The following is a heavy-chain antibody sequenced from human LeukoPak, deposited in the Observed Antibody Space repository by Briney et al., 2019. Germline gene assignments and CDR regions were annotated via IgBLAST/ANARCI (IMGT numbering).Heavy chain of an antibody. Sequence: ASVKVSCKASGYAFTIYNMHWVRQAPGPGLEWMGKINHSGGSTSYAQKFQSRVTMIGDTSTSTVYMELSTLRSEDTAVYYCARGLHRIAAAGYYFDYWGQGTLVTVSS. CDR3: ARGLHRIAAAGYYFDY. CDR2: INHSGGST. D-gene: IGHD6-13*01. J-gene: IGHJ4*02. V-gene: IGHV1-46*03. CDR1: GYAFTIYN.